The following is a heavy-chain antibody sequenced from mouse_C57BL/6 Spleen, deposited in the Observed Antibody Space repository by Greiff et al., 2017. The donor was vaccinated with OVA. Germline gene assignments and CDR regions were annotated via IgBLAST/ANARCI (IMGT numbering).Heavy chain of an antibody. Sequence: QVQLKQPGAELVKPGASVKLSCKASGYTFTSYWMHWVKQRPGQGLEWIGMIHPNSGSTNYNEKFKSKATLTVDKSSSTAYMQLSSLTSEDSAVYYCARSSYSNYDWYFDVWGTGTTVTVSS. D-gene: IGHD2-5*01. CDR2: IHPNSGST. V-gene: IGHV1-64*01. CDR1: GYTFTSYW. J-gene: IGHJ1*03. CDR3: ARSSYSNYDWYFDV.